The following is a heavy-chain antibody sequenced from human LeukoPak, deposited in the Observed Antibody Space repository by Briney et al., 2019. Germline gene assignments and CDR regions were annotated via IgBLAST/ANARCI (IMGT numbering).Heavy chain of an antibody. V-gene: IGHV4-34*01. Sequence: PSETLSLTCAVYGGSFSGYYWSWIRQPPGKGLEWIGEINHSGSTNYNPSLKSRVTISVDTSKTQYSLKLSSVTAADTAVYYCARVYKNYYDSSADAFDIWGQGTMVTVSS. CDR3: ARVYKNYYDSSADAFDI. J-gene: IGHJ3*02. D-gene: IGHD3-22*01. CDR2: INHSGST. CDR1: GGSFSGYY.